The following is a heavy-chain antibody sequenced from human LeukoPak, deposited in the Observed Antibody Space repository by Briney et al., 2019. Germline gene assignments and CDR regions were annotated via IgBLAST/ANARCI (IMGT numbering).Heavy chain of an antibody. V-gene: IGHV4-34*01. CDR3: ARPRQGYGRGYYFDY. CDR1: GGAFSNYF. J-gene: IGHJ4*02. D-gene: IGHD1-1*01. CDR2: IDHSGTT. Sequence: SETLSLTCAVYGGAFSNYFWSWIRQPPGKGLEWIGEIDHSGTTNYNPSLESRITISVDTSKKQFSLNLRSVTAADTAVYYCARPRQGYGRGYYFDYWGQGVLVTVSS.